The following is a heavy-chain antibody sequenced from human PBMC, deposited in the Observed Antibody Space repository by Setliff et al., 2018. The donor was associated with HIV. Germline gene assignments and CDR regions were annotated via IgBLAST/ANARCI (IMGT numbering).Heavy chain of an antibody. Sequence: SETLSLTCSVSGGSISDNKYYWSWIRQPPGKGLEWTGSIYHSGKTYYNPSLKGRLTVTKATSNNHVVLMMSHMDPADTATYFCAHVNSFRSVYFDSWGEGMLVTVSS. V-gene: IGHV4-39*02. CDR3: AHVNSFRSVYFDS. CDR1: GGSISDNKYY. CDR2: IYHSGKT. D-gene: IGHD3-10*01. J-gene: IGHJ4*01.